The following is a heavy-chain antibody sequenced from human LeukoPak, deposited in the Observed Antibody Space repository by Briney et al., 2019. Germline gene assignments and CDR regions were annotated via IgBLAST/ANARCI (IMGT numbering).Heavy chain of an antibody. D-gene: IGHD2-2*01. CDR1: GYTFTSYY. V-gene: IGHV1-46*01. Sequence: ASVKVSCKASGYTFTSYYIHWVRQAPGQGLEWMGIINPSGGSTSYAQKFRGRVTMTRDTSTSSVYMDLSSLRYEDTAIYYCARGTHTSNYGYYFDSWGRGTLVTVSS. J-gene: IGHJ4*02. CDR2: INPSGGST. CDR3: ARGTHTSNYGYYFDS.